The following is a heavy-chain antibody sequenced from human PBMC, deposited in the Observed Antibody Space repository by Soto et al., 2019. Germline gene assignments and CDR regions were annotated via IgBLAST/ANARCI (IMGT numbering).Heavy chain of an antibody. J-gene: IGHJ3*02. D-gene: IGHD2-2*01. Sequence: ASVKVSCKASGGTFSSYAISWVRQAPGQGLEWMGGIIPIFGTANYAQKFQGRVTITADESTSTAYMELSSLRSEDTAVYYCARELGYCSSTSCPTDAFDIWGQGTMVTVSS. CDR2: IIPIFGTA. CDR3: ARELGYCSSTSCPTDAFDI. V-gene: IGHV1-69*13. CDR1: GGTFSSYA.